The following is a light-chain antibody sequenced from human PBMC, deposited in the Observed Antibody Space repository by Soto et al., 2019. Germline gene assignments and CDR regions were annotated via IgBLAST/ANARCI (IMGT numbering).Light chain of an antibody. CDR3: QQSYSTPPT. CDR1: QSISSY. V-gene: IGKV1-39*01. Sequence: DIQMTQSPSSLSASVGDRVTITCRASQSISSYLNWYQQKPGKAPKLLIYAASSLQSGVPSRFSGSGSGTDCTLTNSSLKPEDFAPYYCQQSYSTPPTFGQGTKLEIK. J-gene: IGKJ2*01. CDR2: AAS.